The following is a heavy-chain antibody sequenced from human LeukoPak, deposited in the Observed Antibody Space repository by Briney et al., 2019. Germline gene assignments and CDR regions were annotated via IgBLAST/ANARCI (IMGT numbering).Heavy chain of an antibody. CDR1: GYTFTSYG. V-gene: IGHV1-18*01. Sequence: ASVKVSCKASGYTFTSYGISWVRQAPGQGLEWMGWISAYNGNTTYAQKLQGRVTMTTDTSTSTAYMELRSLRSDDTAVYYCAREGGYCSSTSCPPRAYNWFVPWGQGTLVTVSS. CDR3: AREGGYCSSTSCPPRAYNWFVP. D-gene: IGHD2-2*01. CDR2: ISAYNGNT. J-gene: IGHJ5*02.